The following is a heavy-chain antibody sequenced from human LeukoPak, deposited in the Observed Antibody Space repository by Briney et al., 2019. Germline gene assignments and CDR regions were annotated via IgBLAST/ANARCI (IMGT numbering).Heavy chain of an antibody. CDR1: GGSFSGYY. CDR3: ARYGYSSHWTFDY. V-gene: IGHV4-34*01. CDR2: INHSGST. J-gene: IGHJ4*02. Sequence: SETLSLTCTVYGGSFSGYYWSWIRQPPGKGLEWIGEINHSGSTNYNPSLKSRVTISVDTSKNQFSLKLSSVTAADTAVYYCARYGYSSHWTFDYWGQGTLVTVSS. D-gene: IGHD5-18*01.